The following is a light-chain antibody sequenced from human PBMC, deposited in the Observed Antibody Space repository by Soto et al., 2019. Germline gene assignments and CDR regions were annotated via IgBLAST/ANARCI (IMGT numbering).Light chain of an antibody. CDR3: CSYEGTVAYV. Sequence: QSALTQLASVSGSPGQSITISCAGTGSDVGAYNPVSWYQQHPGKAPKLIICEVSTRPSGISNRFSGSKSGDTASLTISGLQAEDEADYFCCSYEGTVAYVFGTGTKVTV. CDR1: GSDVGAYNP. CDR2: EVS. J-gene: IGLJ1*01. V-gene: IGLV2-23*02.